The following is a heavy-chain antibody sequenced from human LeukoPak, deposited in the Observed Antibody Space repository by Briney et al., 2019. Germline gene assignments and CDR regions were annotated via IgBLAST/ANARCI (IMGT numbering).Heavy chain of an antibody. CDR3: GRGQADSGSFSFLFDL. J-gene: IGHJ4*02. D-gene: IGHD1-26*01. V-gene: IGHV3-66*01. CDR2: IYNGVNT. CDR1: GFSVSSNY. Sequence: PGGSLRLSCAASGFSVSSNYINWVRQAPGKGLEWFSVIYNGVNTNDAGSVQGRFTISTDRSKHTLYLQINGLRVEETAGYYCGRGQADSGSFSFLFDLGGQGTLVTVS.